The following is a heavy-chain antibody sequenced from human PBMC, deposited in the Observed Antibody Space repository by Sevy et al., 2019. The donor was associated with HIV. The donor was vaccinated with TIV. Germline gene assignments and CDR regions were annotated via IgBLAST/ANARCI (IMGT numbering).Heavy chain of an antibody. D-gene: IGHD3-16*02. CDR3: AREAVLIGGVIVRYGMDV. CDR1: GFSFSRSP. V-gene: IGHV3-30*04. CDR2: MSYNGNKK. J-gene: IGHJ6*02. Sequence: GRSLRLSCATSGFSFSRSPMHWVRQAPGKGLEWVAVMSYNGNKKYNEDSVKGRFTISRDDPKNTLYLQMNSLRVEDTAVYYCAREAVLIGGVIVRYGMDVWGQGTTVTVSS.